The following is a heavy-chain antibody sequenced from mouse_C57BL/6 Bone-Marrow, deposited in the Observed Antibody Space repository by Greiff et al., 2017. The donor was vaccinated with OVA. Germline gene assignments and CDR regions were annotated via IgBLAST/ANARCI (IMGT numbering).Heavy chain of an antibody. J-gene: IGHJ4*01. V-gene: IGHV1-54*01. CDR2: INPGSGGT. CDR1: GYAFTHYL. CDR3: AREGYYGSSHKGYYAMDY. D-gene: IGHD1-1*01. Sequence: QVQLKESGAELVRPGTSVKVSCKASGYAFTHYLIEWVKQRPGQGLEWIGVINPGSGGTNYNEKFKGKATLTADKSSSTAYMQLSSLTSEDSAVYFCAREGYYGSSHKGYYAMDYWGQGTSVTVSS.